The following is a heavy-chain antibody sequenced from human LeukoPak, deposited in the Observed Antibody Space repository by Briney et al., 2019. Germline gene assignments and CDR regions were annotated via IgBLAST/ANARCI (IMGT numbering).Heavy chain of an antibody. J-gene: IGHJ6*02. D-gene: IGHD2-15*01. CDR2: ISYDGSNK. CDR3: AKGSRVAGMDV. CDR1: GFTFSSYG. V-gene: IGHV3-30*18. Sequence: GRSLRLSCAASGFTFSSYGMHWVRQAPGKGLEWVAVISYDGSNKYYADSVKGRFTISRDNSKNTLYLQMNSLRAEDTAVYYCAKGSRVAGMDVWGQGTMVTVSS.